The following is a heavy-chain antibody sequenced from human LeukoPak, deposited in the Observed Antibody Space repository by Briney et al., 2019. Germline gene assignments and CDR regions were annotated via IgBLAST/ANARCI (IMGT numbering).Heavy chain of an antibody. J-gene: IGHJ3*01. Sequence: SETLSLTCAVSGYSISSNNWWAWVRQPPGEGLEWIAYIYYNGNTYYNPYNPPLTSRVTMSVDTSKNQFSLKLDSVTEIDTAMYYCARNQAVAANRGASDVWGQGTMVTVSS. CDR1: GYSISSNNW. CDR2: IYYNGNT. CDR3: ARNQAVAANRGASDV. V-gene: IGHV4-28*01. D-gene: IGHD6-19*01.